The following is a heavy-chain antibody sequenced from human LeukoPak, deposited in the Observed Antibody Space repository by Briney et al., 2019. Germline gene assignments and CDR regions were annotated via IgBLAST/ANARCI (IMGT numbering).Heavy chain of an antibody. CDR3: ARDYSTYYFDY. CDR2: IHYSGST. J-gene: IGHJ4*02. D-gene: IGHD4-11*01. V-gene: IGHV4-59*01. Sequence: SETLSLTCTVSGGSISTDYWSWIRQPPGKGLEWIGYIHYSGSTNFNPSLKSRVTISVDTSKNQFSLNLSSVTAADTALYYCARDYSTYYFDYWGQGSLATVSS. CDR1: GGSISTDY.